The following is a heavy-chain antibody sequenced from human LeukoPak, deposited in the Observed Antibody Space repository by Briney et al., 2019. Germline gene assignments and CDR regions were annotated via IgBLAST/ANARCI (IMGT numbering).Heavy chain of an antibody. J-gene: IGHJ4*02. Sequence: SETLSLTCTVSGGSISSYYWSWIRQPPGKGLEWIGYIYYSGSTNYNPSLKSRVTISVDTSKNQFSLKLSSVTAADTAVYYCARTPDSQSRSGSYYMGFYFDYWGQGTLVTVSS. CDR1: GGSISSYY. D-gene: IGHD3-10*01. V-gene: IGHV4-59*01. CDR3: ARTPDSQSRSGSYYMGFYFDY. CDR2: IYYSGST.